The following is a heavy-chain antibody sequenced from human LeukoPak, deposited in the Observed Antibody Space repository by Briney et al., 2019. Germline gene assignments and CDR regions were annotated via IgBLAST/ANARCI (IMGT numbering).Heavy chain of an antibody. V-gene: IGHV3-30*04. J-gene: IGHJ3*01. CDR2: ISHDGNDQ. CDR1: GFTFSTYE. Sequence: GSLRLSCAASGFTFSTYEMHWVRQAPGKGLEWVAVISHDGNDQYYADSVKGRFTISRDNPKNALYLQMNSLRLEDTAVYYCARDRDCSRTSCFNAFDVWGQGTMAIVSS. D-gene: IGHD2-2*01. CDR3: ARDRDCSRTSCFNAFDV.